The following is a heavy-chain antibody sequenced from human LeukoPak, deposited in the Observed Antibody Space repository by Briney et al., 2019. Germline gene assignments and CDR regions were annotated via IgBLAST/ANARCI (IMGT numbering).Heavy chain of an antibody. J-gene: IGHJ6*03. Sequence: SVKVSCKASGGTFSSYAISWVRQAPGQGLEWMGGIIPIFGTANYAQKFQGRVTITADESTSTAYMELSSLRSEDTAVYYCARATWYGDPGSYYYMDVWGKGTTVTVSS. CDR1: GGTFSSYA. D-gene: IGHD4-17*01. CDR2: IIPIFGTA. CDR3: ARATWYGDPGSYYYMDV. V-gene: IGHV1-69*01.